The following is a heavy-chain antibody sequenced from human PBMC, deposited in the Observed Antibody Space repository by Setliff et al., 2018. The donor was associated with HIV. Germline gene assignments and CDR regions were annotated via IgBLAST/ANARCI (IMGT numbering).Heavy chain of an antibody. CDR3: AYYEPGDYKPPFDY. J-gene: IGHJ4*02. V-gene: IGHV3-23*01. Sequence: GGSLRLSCTGSGFIFSFYVMTWVRQVPGKGLEWISSITGDSRRTFCADSVKGRFTISRDNSRNTLYLQMNNPRPEDTAIYYCAYYEPGDYKPPFDYWGQGKLVTVSS. CDR1: GFIFSFYV. D-gene: IGHD3-22*01. CDR2: ITGDSRRT.